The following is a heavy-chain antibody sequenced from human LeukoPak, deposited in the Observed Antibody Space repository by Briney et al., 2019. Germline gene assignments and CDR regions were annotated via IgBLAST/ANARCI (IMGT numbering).Heavy chain of an antibody. CDR3: ARAGYCGGDCHSGYFDY. CDR1: GFTFSSYS. D-gene: IGHD2-21*02. CDR2: ISSSSSYI. J-gene: IGHJ4*02. Sequence: GGSLRLSCAASGFTFSSYSMNWVRQAPGKGLEWVSSISSSSSYIYYADSVKGRFTISRDNAKNSLYLQMNSLRAEDTAVYYCARAGYCGGDCHSGYFDYWGQGTLVTVSP. V-gene: IGHV3-21*01.